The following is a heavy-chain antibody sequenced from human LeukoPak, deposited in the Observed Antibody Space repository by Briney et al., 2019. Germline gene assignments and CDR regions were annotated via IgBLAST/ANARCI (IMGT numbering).Heavy chain of an antibody. CDR2: ITRTSSYI. CDR3: ARAPSAGDYYPWYFDL. Sequence: RSLRRSRAASGFSFSDYSMNWVRQAPGKGLEWVSSITRTSSYIYYTDSMKGRFTISRDNAKKSLYLQMNTLRAEDTALYYCARAPSAGDYYPWYFDLWGRGTLVPVFS. J-gene: IGHJ2*01. D-gene: IGHD7-27*01. V-gene: IGHV3-21*01. CDR1: GFSFSDYS.